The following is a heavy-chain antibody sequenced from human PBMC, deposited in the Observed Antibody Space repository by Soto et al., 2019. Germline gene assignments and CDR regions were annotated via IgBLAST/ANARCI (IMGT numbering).Heavy chain of an antibody. CDR2: IYYSGST. CDR1: GGSISSGGYY. J-gene: IGHJ4*02. Sequence: PSETLSLTCTVSGGSISSGGYYWSWIRQHPGKGLEWIGYIYYSGSTYYNPSLKSRVTISVDTSKNQFSLKLSSVTAADMAVYYCARGLKGNPYDFWGQGTLVTVSS. CDR3: ARGLKGNPYDF. D-gene: IGHD4-4*01. V-gene: IGHV4-31*03.